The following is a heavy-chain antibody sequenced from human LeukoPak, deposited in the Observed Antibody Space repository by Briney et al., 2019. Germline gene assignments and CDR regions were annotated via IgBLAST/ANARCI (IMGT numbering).Heavy chain of an antibody. CDR1: GFTFSNYD. CDR3: AKTLLGYGDSLWCGMDV. J-gene: IGHJ6*04. CDR2: ISYDGSNK. V-gene: IGHV3-30*18. D-gene: IGHD4-17*01. Sequence: GMSLRLSCAASGFTFSNYDMHWVRQAPGKGLEWVAVISYDGSNKYYADSVKGRFTISRDNSKNTLFLQMNSLRAEDTAVYYCAKTLLGYGDSLWCGMDVWGKGTTVTVSS.